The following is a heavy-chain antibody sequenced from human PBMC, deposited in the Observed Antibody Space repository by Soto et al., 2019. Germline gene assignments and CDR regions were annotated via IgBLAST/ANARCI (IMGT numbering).Heavy chain of an antibody. CDR3: ARDNGDHAPRFDY. CDR2: IWYDGSNK. D-gene: IGHD4-17*01. V-gene: IGHV3-33*01. J-gene: IGHJ4*02. Sequence: ESVGGVVQPGRSLRLSCAASGFTFSSYGMHWVRQAPGKGLEWVAVIWYDGSNKYYADSVKGRFTISRDNSKNTLYLLMNSLRAEDTAVYYCARDNGDHAPRFDYWGQGTLVTVSS. CDR1: GFTFSSYG.